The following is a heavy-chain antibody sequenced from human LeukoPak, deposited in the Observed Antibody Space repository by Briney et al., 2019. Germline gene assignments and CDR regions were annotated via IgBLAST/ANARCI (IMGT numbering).Heavy chain of an antibody. CDR1: GGTFSSYA. D-gene: IGHD3-22*01. CDR3: AIDKGSSGYYRTYYFDY. Sequence: SVKDSCKSSGGTFSSYAISWVRQAPGQEGDWMGRIIPIYGTAKGAQKFQGRATNTTDASTRADYMELSSLRSDNTAVYYSAIDKGSSGYYRTYYFDYWGQGTLVTVSS. V-gene: IGHV1-69*05. J-gene: IGHJ4*02. CDR2: IIPIYGTA.